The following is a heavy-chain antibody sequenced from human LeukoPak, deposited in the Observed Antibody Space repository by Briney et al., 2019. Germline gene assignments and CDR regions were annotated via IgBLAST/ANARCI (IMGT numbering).Heavy chain of an antibody. Sequence: GGSLRLSCAASGFTFSSYAMSWVRQAPGKGVEWVSAISGSGGSTYYADSVKGRFTISRDNYKNTLYLKMNSLRDEDTAVYYCAKNYGDLATNFDYWGQGTLVTVSS. CDR3: AKNYGDLATNFDY. CDR1: GFTFSSYA. D-gene: IGHD4-17*01. V-gene: IGHV3-23*01. J-gene: IGHJ4*02. CDR2: ISGSGGST.